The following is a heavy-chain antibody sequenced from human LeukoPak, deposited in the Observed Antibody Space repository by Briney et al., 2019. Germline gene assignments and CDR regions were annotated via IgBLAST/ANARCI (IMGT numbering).Heavy chain of an antibody. CDR3: AVWLMDTAMVKDFDY. V-gene: IGHV1-69*05. Sequence: ASVKVSCKASGGTFSSYAISWVRQAPGQGLEWMGRIIPIFGTANYAQKFQGRVTITTDESTSTAYMELSSLRSEDTAVYYCAVWLMDTAMVKDFDYWGPGTLVTVSS. CDR1: GGTFSSYA. J-gene: IGHJ4*02. D-gene: IGHD5-18*01. CDR2: IIPIFGTA.